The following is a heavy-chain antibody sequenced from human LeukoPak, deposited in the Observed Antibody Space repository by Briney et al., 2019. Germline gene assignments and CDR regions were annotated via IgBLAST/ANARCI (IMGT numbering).Heavy chain of an antibody. CDR2: ISAYNGNT. CDR1: GYTFTSYG. CDR3: ARGGSAYYDILKVVAAIGDY. V-gene: IGHV1-18*01. Sequence: ASVKVSCKASGYTFTSYGISWVRQAPGQGLEWMGWISAYNGNTNYAQKLQGRVTMTTDTSTSTAYMELRSLRSDDTAVYYCARGGSAYYDILKVVAAIGDYWGQGTPVTVSS. J-gene: IGHJ4*02. D-gene: IGHD3-9*01.